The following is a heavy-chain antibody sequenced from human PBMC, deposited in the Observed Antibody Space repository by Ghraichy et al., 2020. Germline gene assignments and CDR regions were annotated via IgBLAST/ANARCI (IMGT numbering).Heavy chain of an antibody. J-gene: IGHJ5*02. CDR3: ARVITISRFDP. Sequence: SETLSLTCTVSGGPISSYYWGWIRQPPGKGLEWIGYIYYSGNTNYNPSLKSRVTISVDTSKNQFSLKLSSVTAADTAVYYCARVITISRFDPWGQGTLVTVSS. CDR1: GGPISSYY. V-gene: IGHV4-59*01. D-gene: IGHD3-3*01. CDR2: IYYSGNT.